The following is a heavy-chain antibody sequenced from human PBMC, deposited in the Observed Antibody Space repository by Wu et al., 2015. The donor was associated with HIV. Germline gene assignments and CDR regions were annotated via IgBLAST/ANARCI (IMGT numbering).Heavy chain of an antibody. D-gene: IGHD2-2*01. V-gene: IGHV1-8*01. J-gene: IGHJ3*02. CDR1: GYTFTSYD. CDR2: MNPNSGNT. Sequence: QVQLVQSGAEVKKPGASVKVSCKASGYTFTSYDINWVRQATGQGLEWMGWMNPNSGNTGYAQKFQGRVTMTRNTSISTAYMELSSLRSEDTAVYYCARGFRYCSSTSCRTYDAFDIWGQGTMVTVSS. CDR3: ARGFRYCSSTSCRTYDAFDI.